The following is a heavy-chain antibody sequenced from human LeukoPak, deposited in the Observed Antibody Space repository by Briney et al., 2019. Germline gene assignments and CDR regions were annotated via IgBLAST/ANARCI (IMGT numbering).Heavy chain of an antibody. CDR2: INPSGGST. J-gene: IGHJ6*03. CDR3: ARDPEYCSSTSCYPGGYMDV. CDR1: GYTFTSYD. Sequence: ASVKVSCKASGYTFTSYDINWVRQATGQGLEWMGIINPSGGSTSYAQKFQGRVTMTRDMSTSTVYMELSSLRSEDTAVYYCARDPEYCSSTSCYPGGYMDVWGKGTTVTVSS. V-gene: IGHV1-46*01. D-gene: IGHD2-2*01.